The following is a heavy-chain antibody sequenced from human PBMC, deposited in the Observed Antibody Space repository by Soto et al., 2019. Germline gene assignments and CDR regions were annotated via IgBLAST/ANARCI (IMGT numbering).Heavy chain of an antibody. J-gene: IGHJ4*02. D-gene: IGHD6-13*01. Sequence: EVQLVESGGGLVKPGGSLTLSCAASGFTFSSYSMNWVRQAPGKGLEWVSSISSSSSYIYYADSVKGRFTISRDNAKNSLYLQMNSLRAEDTAVYYCARDGGAAAGIGYWGQGTLVTVSS. CDR1: GFTFSSYS. CDR2: ISSSSSYI. CDR3: ARDGGAAAGIGY. V-gene: IGHV3-21*01.